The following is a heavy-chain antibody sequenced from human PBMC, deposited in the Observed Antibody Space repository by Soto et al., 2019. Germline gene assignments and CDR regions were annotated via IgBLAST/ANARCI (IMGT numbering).Heavy chain of an antibody. J-gene: IGHJ4*02. V-gene: IGHV3-53*04. CDR1: GFTVSSNF. CDR2: FYSGDST. Sequence: EVQLVESGGGLVQPGGSVRLSCAASGFTVSSNFMSWVRQAPGKGLEWVSVFYSGDSTFYADSVRGRFTISRHNSKNTLFLKMDSLRPEDTAVYYWATEKGTSGCLDYWGQGTLVTVSS. CDR3: ATEKGTSGCLDY. D-gene: IGHD6-19*01.